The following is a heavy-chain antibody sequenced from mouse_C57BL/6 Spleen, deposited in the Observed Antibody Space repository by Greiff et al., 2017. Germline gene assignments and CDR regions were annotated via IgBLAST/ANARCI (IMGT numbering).Heavy chain of an antibody. Sequence: VQLQQSGAELMKPGASVKLSCKATGYSFTGYWIEWVKQRPGHGLEWIGEILPGSGSTNYNEKFKGKATFTADTSSNTAYMLLSSLTTEDSAIYCGAIYYGYAFYYAMDYWGQGTSVTVSS. J-gene: IGHJ4*01. CDR3: AIYYGYAFYYAMDY. CDR2: ILPGSGST. V-gene: IGHV1-9*01. D-gene: IGHD2-2*01. CDR1: GYSFTGYW.